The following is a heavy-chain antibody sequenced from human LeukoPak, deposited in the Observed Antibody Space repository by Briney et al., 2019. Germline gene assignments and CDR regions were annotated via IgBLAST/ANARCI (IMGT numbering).Heavy chain of an antibody. CDR2: ISAYNGNT. CDR1: GYTFTSYG. D-gene: IGHD3-22*01. V-gene: IGHV1-18*01. CDR3: ARDKGSYYDSNPFPGY. J-gene: IGHJ4*02. Sequence: GASVKVSCKASGYTFTSYGISWVRQAPGQGLEWMGWISAYNGNTNYAQKLQGRVTMTTDTSTSTAYMELRSLRSDDTAVYYCARDKGSYYDSNPFPGYWGQGTLVTVSS.